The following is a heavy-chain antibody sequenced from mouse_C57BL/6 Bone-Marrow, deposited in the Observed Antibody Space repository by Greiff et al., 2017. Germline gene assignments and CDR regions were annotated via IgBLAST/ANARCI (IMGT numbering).Heavy chain of an antibody. CDR1: GYTFTDYY. J-gene: IGHJ3*01. V-gene: IGHV1-26*01. Sequence: VQLQQSGPELVKPGASVKISCTASGYTFTDYYMNWVKQSHGKSLEWIGDINPNNGGTSYTPTFKGKATLTVDKSSSTAYMGLRSLTSEDSAVYYCASRPWAYWGQGTLVTVSA. CDR3: ASRPWAY. CDR2: INPNNGGT.